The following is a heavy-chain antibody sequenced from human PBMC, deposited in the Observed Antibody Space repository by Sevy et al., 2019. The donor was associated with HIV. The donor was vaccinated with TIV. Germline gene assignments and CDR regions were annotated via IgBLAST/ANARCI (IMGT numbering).Heavy chain of an antibody. CDR2: IYFTGNT. Sequence: SETLSLTCSVSGGSISSYFWTWVRQSPGKGLEWIGNIYFTGNTDYSPSLKSRVTLSLDTSKSQFSLTLKSVTAADTAIYFCARDSTTRPMVLDYWDQGTLVTVSS. J-gene: IGHJ4*02. D-gene: IGHD1-1*01. V-gene: IGHV4-59*01. CDR3: ARDSTTRPMVLDY. CDR1: GGSISSYF.